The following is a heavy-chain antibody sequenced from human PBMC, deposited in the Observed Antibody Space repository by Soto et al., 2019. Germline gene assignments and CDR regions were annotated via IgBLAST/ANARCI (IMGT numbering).Heavy chain of an antibody. J-gene: IGHJ4*02. D-gene: IGHD3-10*01. CDR1: GYMFISYG. V-gene: IGHV1-18*01. Sequence: SVKVSCKASGYMFISYGINWVRQAPGQGLEWMGWVSASNGNTKYAQNFQGRVTMTTDTSTSTAYMEMRSLRSDDTAVYYCVRDLDGSGSYYTDYWGPGTLVTVSS. CDR2: VSASNGNT. CDR3: VRDLDGSGSYYTDY.